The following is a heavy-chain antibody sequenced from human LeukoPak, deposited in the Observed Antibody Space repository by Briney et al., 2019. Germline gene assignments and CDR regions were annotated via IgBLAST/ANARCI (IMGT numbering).Heavy chain of an antibody. Sequence: SETLSLTCTVSGGSISSSSYYWGWIRQPPGNGLEWIGYIYYSGDTNYNPSLKSRVTVSVDTSKNQFSLKLTSVTAADTAVYYCVRGPYGSGISNWFDPWGQGTQVTVSS. CDR3: VRGPYGSGISNWFDP. CDR1: GGSISSSSYY. J-gene: IGHJ5*02. D-gene: IGHD3-10*01. V-gene: IGHV4-39*07. CDR2: IYYSGDT.